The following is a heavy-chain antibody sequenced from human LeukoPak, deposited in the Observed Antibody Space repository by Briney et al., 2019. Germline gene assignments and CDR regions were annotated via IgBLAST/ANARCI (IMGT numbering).Heavy chain of an antibody. J-gene: IGHJ4*02. CDR1: GWTFSRYA. Sequence: GGALRLSCASSGWTFSRYARSGVGQARGKGVEGVAAISASVGTTYYAPSVKGRFTISRDNSKNTLYLQINSLRAEDTAVYSCPKDLWFGELSSYYFDYWGQGPLVPVSS. V-gene: IGHV3-23*01. CDR2: ISASVGTT. D-gene: IGHD3-10*01. CDR3: PKDLWFGELSSYYFDY.